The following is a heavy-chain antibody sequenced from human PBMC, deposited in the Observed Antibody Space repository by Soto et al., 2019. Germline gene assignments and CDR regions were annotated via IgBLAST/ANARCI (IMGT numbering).Heavy chain of an antibody. CDR2: IIPALGTA. J-gene: IGHJ2*01. V-gene: IGHV1-69*08. CDR3: ARPDFGDYWYFDL. Sequence: ASVKVSCKASGGTFSSHTFSWVRQAPGQGLEWMGRIIPALGTATYAQKFQGRVTITADESATTVYMELNSLRSEDTAVYYCARPDFGDYWYFDLWGRGTLVTVSS. CDR1: GGTFSSHT. D-gene: IGHD4-17*01.